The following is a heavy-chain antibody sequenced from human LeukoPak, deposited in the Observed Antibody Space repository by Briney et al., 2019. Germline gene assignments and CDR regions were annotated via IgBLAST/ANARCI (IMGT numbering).Heavy chain of an antibody. Sequence: SETLSLTCTVSGGSISSGDFYWSWIRQPPGKGLEWIGYIYYSGSTYYNPSLKSRVTISVDTSKNQFSLKLSSVTAADTAVYYCARDLSHRPNYDILTGYFDYYYYGMDVWGKGTTVTVSS. J-gene: IGHJ6*04. CDR2: IYYSGST. D-gene: IGHD3-9*01. V-gene: IGHV4-30-4*01. CDR3: ARDLSHRPNYDILTGYFDYYYYGMDV. CDR1: GGSISSGDFY.